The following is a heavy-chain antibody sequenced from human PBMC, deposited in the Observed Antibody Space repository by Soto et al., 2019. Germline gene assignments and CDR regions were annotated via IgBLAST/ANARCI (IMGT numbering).Heavy chain of an antibody. D-gene: IGHD1-7*01. Sequence: QVQLVESGGGVVQPGRSLRLSCAASGFTFSSYGMHWVRQAPGKGLEWVAVIWYDGSNKYYADSVKGRFTISRDNSKNTLYLQMNSLRAEDTAVYYCAREGITGTTNWFDPWGQGTLLTVSS. V-gene: IGHV3-33*01. CDR2: IWYDGSNK. CDR3: AREGITGTTNWFDP. J-gene: IGHJ5*02. CDR1: GFTFSSYG.